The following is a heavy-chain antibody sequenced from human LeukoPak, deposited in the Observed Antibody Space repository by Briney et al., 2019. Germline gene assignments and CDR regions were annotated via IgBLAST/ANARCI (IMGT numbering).Heavy chain of an antibody. J-gene: IGHJ3*02. CDR1: GFTFSSYE. D-gene: IGHD4-17*01. CDR3: ARQGYDYGDYQASDAFDI. V-gene: IGHV3-48*03. CDR2: ISSSGSTI. Sequence: GGSLRLSCAASGFTFSSYEMNWVRQAPGKGLEWVSYISSSGSTIYYADSVKGRFTISRDNAKNSLYLQMNSLRAEDTAVYYCARQGYDYGDYQASDAFDIWGQGTMVTVSS.